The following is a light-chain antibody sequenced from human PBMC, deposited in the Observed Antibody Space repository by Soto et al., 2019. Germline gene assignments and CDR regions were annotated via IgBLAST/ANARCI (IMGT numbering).Light chain of an antibody. Sequence: EIVLTQSPGILSLSPGERATLSCRASQSVSNDFLAWYQQKPGQAPRLLIYGASTRATDVPDRFSGSGSGAEFTISISRLEPEDFAVYYCQQYGSTPPRTFGQGTKVEMK. V-gene: IGKV3-20*01. CDR1: QSVSNDF. CDR3: QQYGSTPPRT. J-gene: IGKJ1*01. CDR2: GAS.